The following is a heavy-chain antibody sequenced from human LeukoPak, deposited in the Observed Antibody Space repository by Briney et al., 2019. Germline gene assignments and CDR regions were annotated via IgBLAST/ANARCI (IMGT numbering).Heavy chain of an antibody. CDR3: ARGEVSGSSSWEIDY. CDR1: GFTFSSYA. CDR2: ISYDGSNK. J-gene: IGHJ4*02. V-gene: IGHV3-30-3*01. Sequence: GGSLRLSCAASGFTFSSYAMHWVRQAPGKGLEWVAVISYDGSNKYYADSVKGRFTISRDNSKNTLYLQMNSLRSEDTAVYYCARGEVSGSSSWEIDYWGQGTLVTVSS. D-gene: IGHD6-13*01.